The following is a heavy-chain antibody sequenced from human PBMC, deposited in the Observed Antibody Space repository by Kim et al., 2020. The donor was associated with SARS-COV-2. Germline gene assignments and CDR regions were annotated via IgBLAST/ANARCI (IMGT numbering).Heavy chain of an antibody. CDR3: GGGSAYYYADY. V-gene: IGHV3-23*01. D-gene: IGHD3-22*01. J-gene: IGHJ4*02. CDR2: ISASGSST. CDR1: GLTFSRNA. Sequence: GGSLRLSCATSGLTFSRNALSWVRQAPGKGLEWVSSISASGSSTYYADSVKDRFTISRDDSKNTVYLQMSSLGADDTAVYYCGGGSAYYYADYWGQGTLVTVSS.